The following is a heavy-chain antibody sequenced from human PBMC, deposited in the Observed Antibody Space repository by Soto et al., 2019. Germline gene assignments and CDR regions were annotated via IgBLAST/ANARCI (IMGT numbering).Heavy chain of an antibody. CDR3: GRCLPPEL. J-gene: IGHJ4*02. D-gene: IGHD1-7*01. CDR1: GGTLGSYV. V-gene: IGHV1-69*18. Sequence: QVQLVQSGPEVKKPGSSVKISCKASGGTLGSYVFSWVRQAPGHGLEWMGRITPVFGTTSYAQNFQDRLTVSADESTTKILADLSGLTSADTGVYYCGRCLPPELWGQGTLVTVSS. CDR2: ITPVFGTT.